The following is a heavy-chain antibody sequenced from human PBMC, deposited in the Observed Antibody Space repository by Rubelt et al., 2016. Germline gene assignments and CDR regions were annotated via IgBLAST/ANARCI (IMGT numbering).Heavy chain of an antibody. CDR2: ISYDGSNK. J-gene: IGHJ6*02. V-gene: IGHV3-30*04. CDR1: GFTFSSYA. CDR3: ARALGSYYYYGMDV. Sequence: RLSCAASGFTFSSYAMHWVRQAPGKGLEWVAVISYDGSNKYYADSVKGRFTISRDNSKNTLYLQMNSLRAEDTAVYYCARALGSYYYYGMDVWGQGTTGTVSS.